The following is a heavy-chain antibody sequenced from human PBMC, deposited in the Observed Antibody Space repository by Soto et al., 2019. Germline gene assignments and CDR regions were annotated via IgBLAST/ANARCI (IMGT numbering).Heavy chain of an antibody. Sequence: RLSCAASGFTFNSAWMNWVRQAPGKGLEWVGRIKSKTDGGTTDYAAPVKGRFTISRDDSKDTLYLQMNSLKTEDTAVYYCTTDLPTLIPQVDYWGQGTLVTVSS. V-gene: IGHV3-15*07. J-gene: IGHJ4*02. CDR2: IKSKTDGGTT. D-gene: IGHD4-4*01. CDR3: TTDLPTLIPQVDY. CDR1: GFTFNSAW.